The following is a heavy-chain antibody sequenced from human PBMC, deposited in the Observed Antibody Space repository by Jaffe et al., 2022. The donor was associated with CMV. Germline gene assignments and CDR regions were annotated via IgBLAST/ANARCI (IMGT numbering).Heavy chain of an antibody. CDR3: TTHPTGPTMIVEDTPFDY. CDR2: IKSKTDGGTT. J-gene: IGHJ4*02. CDR1: GFTFSNAW. Sequence: EVQLVESGGGLVKPGGSLRLSCAASGFTFSNAWMSWVRQAPGKGLEWVGRIKSKTDGGTTDYAAPVKGRFTISRDDSKNTLYLQMNSLKTEDTAVYYCTTHPTGPTMIVEDTPFDYWGQGTLVTVSS. D-gene: IGHD3-22*01. V-gene: IGHV3-15*01.